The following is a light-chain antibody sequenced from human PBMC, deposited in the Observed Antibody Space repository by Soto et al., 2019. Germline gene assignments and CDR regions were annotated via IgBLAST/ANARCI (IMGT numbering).Light chain of an antibody. CDR2: KAS. Sequence: DIQMTQSPSTLSASIGDRVTITCRASQSINSWLAWYQQKPGKAPNLLIYKASTLETGVPSRFSGSGSGTEFTLTISSLQPDDFATYYCQQYNNYLWTFGQGTKVEIK. J-gene: IGKJ1*01. CDR1: QSINSW. V-gene: IGKV1-5*03. CDR3: QQYNNYLWT.